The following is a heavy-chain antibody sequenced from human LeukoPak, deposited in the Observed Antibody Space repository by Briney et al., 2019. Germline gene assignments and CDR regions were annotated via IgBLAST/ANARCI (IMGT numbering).Heavy chain of an antibody. CDR1: GYSFANYW. Sequence: GESLKISCKGSGYSFANYWIGWVHQMPGQGLEWMGIIYPGDSQTRYSPSFQGQVTISADKFISTAYLQWSSLKASDTAIYYCARASVNWFDPWGQGTLVTVSS. J-gene: IGHJ5*02. D-gene: IGHD3-3*01. CDR3: ARASVNWFDP. V-gene: IGHV5-51*07. CDR2: IYPGDSQT.